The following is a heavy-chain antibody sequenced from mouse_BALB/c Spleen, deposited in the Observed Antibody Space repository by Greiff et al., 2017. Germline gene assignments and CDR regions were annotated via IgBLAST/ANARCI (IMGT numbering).Heavy chain of an antibody. V-gene: IGHV5-6-5*01. Sequence: EVQVVESGGGLVKPGGSLKLSCAASGFTFSSYTMSWVRQTPEKRLEWVASISSGGSTYYPDSVKGRFTISRDNARNILYLQMSSLRSEDTAMYYCAREGITTGLYFDCWGQGTTLTDAS. CDR1: GFTFSSYT. CDR3: AREGITTGLYFDC. J-gene: IGHJ2*01. D-gene: IGHD1-1*01. CDR2: ISSGGST.